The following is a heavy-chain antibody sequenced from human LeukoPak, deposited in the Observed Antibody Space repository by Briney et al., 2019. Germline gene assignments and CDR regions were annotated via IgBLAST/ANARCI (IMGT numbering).Heavy chain of an antibody. CDR2: ISGSGGST. D-gene: IGHD6-19*01. V-gene: IGHV3-23*01. Sequence: PGGSLRLSCAASGFTFSSYAMSWVRQAPGKGLEWVSAISGSGGSTYYADSVKGRFTISRDNSKNTLYLQMNSLRAEDTAVYYCAKDQGKAVAAYYYCMDVWGKGTTVTVSS. CDR3: AKDQGKAVAAYYYCMDV. CDR1: GFTFSSYA. J-gene: IGHJ6*03.